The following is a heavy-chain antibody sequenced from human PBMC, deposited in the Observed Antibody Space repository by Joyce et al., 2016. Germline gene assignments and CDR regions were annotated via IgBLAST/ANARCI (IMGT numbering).Heavy chain of an antibody. D-gene: IGHD1-20*01. J-gene: IGHJ4*02. CDR2: IYPGDSHI. CDR1: GYSFRSYW. Sequence: EVQLVQSGAEVKKPGESLKISCKSSGYSFRSYWIGSVRQMPGKGLECMGIIYPGDSHIKYSPAFQGRVTISANMSISTAYLQWSSLKASDTGIYYCATRLIVDGNKWNPGYWGQGTLVTVSS. V-gene: IGHV5-51*01. CDR3: ATRLIVDGNKWNPGY.